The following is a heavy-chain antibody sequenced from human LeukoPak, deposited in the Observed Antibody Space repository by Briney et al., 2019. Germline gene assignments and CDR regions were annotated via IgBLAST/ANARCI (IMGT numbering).Heavy chain of an antibody. CDR3: ARTIVVVPAAIAFDY. Sequence: SETLSLTCTVSGGSISSYYWSWIRQPPGKGLEWIGYIYYSGSTNYNPSLKSRVTISVDTSKNQFSLKLSSVTAADTAVYYCARTIVVVPAAIAFDYWGQGTLVTVSS. J-gene: IGHJ4*02. CDR1: GGSISSYY. CDR2: IYYSGST. D-gene: IGHD2-2*01. V-gene: IGHV4-59*01.